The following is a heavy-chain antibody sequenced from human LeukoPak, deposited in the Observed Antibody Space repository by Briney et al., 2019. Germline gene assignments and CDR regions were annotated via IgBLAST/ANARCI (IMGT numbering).Heavy chain of an antibody. J-gene: IGHJ3*02. Sequence: TSETLSLTCTVSGGSISSYYWSWIRQPPGKGLEWIGYIYYSGSTNYNPSLKSRVTISVDTSKNQFSQKLSSVTAADTAVYYCASTLAYCGGDCFRGTLDIWGQGTMVTVSS. CDR3: ASTLAYCGGDCFRGTLDI. CDR1: GGSISSYY. CDR2: IYYSGST. V-gene: IGHV4-59*01. D-gene: IGHD2-21*02.